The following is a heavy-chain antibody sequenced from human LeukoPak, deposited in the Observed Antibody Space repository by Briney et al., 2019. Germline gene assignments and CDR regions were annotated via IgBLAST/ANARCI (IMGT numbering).Heavy chain of an antibody. Sequence: ASVKVSCKASGYTFIFHYIHWVRQVPGQGLEWMGWVNPRSGGTNYAQKFHDRVTMTGDTPISTAYMDLSSLRSDDTAVYYCARTRSGKPDFWGQGTLVTVSS. CDR1: GYTFIFHY. CDR2: VNPRSGGT. V-gene: IGHV1-2*02. J-gene: IGHJ4*02. CDR3: ARTRSGKPDF. D-gene: IGHD6-25*01.